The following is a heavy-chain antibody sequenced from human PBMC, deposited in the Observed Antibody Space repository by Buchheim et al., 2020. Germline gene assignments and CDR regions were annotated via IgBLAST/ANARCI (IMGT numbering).Heavy chain of an antibody. Sequence: QVQLVESGGGVVQPGRSLRLSCAASGFTFSSSAMHWVRQAPGKGLEWVAVISYDGSNKYYADSVKGRFTISRDNSKNTLYLQMNSLRAEDTAVYYCARDRVYMGLLGMDVWGQGTT. CDR3: ARDRVYMGLLGMDV. J-gene: IGHJ6*02. V-gene: IGHV3-30*04. CDR2: ISYDGSNK. CDR1: GFTFSSSA. D-gene: IGHD5/OR15-5a*01.